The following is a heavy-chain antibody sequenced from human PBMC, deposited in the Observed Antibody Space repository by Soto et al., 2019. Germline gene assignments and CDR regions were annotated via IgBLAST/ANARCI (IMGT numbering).Heavy chain of an antibody. CDR1: GVSFSGYY. Sequence: PLETLSLTCAVDGVSFSGYYWRWIRKPPGKGLEWIGEINHSGSTNYNPSLKSRVTISVDTSKNQFSLKLSSVTAADTAVYYCARGRQQLVQGYYYYGMAVWGQGTTVTVSS. CDR3: ARGRQQLVQGYYYYGMAV. CDR2: INHSGST. J-gene: IGHJ6*02. D-gene: IGHD6-13*01. V-gene: IGHV4-34*01.